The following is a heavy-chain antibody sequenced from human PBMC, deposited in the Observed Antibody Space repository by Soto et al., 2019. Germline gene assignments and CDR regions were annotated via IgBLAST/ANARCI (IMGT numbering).Heavy chain of an antibody. D-gene: IGHD1-26*01. CDR2: SYYSGTT. J-gene: IGHJ5*02. V-gene: IGHV4-39*01. Sequence: SKTLSLTCTVSGASISVHSYYWTWIRQPPGKGLEWIGSSYYSGTTYFNPSLKSRATISVDTSKNQFSLRLTSVTAADTAIYYLSRRENWDDKYLDPWGPVALAT. CDR3: SRRENWDDKYLDP. CDR1: GASISVHSYY.